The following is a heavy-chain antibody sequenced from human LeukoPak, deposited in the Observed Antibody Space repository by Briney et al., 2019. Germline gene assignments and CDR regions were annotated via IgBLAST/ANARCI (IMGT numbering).Heavy chain of an antibody. Sequence: NPSETLSLTCTVSGGSISSYYWSWIRQPPGKGLEWIGEINHSGSTNYNPSLKSRVTISVDTSKNQFSLKLSSVTAADTAVYYCARGGNYGGNDAFDIWGQGTMVTVSS. CDR1: GGSISSYY. CDR3: ARGGNYGGNDAFDI. J-gene: IGHJ3*02. CDR2: INHSGST. D-gene: IGHD4-23*01. V-gene: IGHV4-34*01.